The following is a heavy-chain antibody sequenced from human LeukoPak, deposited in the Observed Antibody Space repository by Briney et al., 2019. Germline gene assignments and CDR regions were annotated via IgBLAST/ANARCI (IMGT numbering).Heavy chain of an antibody. CDR3: ARGVDYYYMDV. CDR1: GYTFTGYY. CDR2: MNPNSGNT. Sequence: ASVKVSCKASGYTFTGYYMHWVRHAPGQGLEWMGWMNPNSGNTGYAQKFQGRVTMTRNTSISTAYMELSSLRSEDTAVYYCARGVDYYYMDVWGKGTTVTVSS. J-gene: IGHJ6*03. V-gene: IGHV1-8*02.